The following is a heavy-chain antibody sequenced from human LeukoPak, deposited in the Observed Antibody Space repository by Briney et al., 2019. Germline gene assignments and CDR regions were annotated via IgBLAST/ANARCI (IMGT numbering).Heavy chain of an antibody. Sequence: GRSLRLSCTTSAFIFQTYGLYWVRRAPGKGLGWVAAIWYDGTNKNYADSVKGRFVLSRDKSNKPLYLQMNSLRGEDTAVYYCAKDQIRGGFFDLWGQGTLVTVTS. CDR1: AFIFQTYG. CDR2: IWYDGTNK. V-gene: IGHV3-33*03. J-gene: IGHJ4*02. D-gene: IGHD3-10*01. CDR3: AKDQIRGGFFDL.